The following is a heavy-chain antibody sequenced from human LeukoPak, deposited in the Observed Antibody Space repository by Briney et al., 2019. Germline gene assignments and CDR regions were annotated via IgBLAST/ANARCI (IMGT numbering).Heavy chain of an antibody. CDR1: GYRFTSYW. D-gene: IGHD2-2*02. CDR2: IYPGDYDT. J-gene: IGHJ3*01. Sequence: GESLKISCKGPGYRFTSYWVGWVRQMPGKGLEWMGIIYPGDYDTRYSPSFQGHVTISVDKSISTAYLQWRSLRASDTAMYFCAGHSFDTVDAFDVWGQGTIVTVSA. CDR3: AGHSFDTVDAFDV. V-gene: IGHV5-51*01.